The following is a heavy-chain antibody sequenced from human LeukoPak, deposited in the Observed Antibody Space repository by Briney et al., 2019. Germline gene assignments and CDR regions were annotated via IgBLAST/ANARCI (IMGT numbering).Heavy chain of an antibody. CDR2: IKSKTDGGTT. CDR3: TTYGSGSYHTYYFDY. V-gene: IGHV3-15*01. Sequence: GGSLRLSCAASGFTFSSYWMSWVRQAPGKGLEWVGRIKSKTDGGTTDYAAPVKGRFTISRDDSKNTLYLQMNSLKTEDTAVYYCTTYGSGSYHTYYFDYWGQGALVTVSS. D-gene: IGHD3-10*01. CDR1: GFTFSSYW. J-gene: IGHJ4*02.